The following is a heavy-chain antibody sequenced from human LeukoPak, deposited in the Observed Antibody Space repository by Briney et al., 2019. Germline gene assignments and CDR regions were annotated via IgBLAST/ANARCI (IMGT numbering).Heavy chain of an antibody. CDR3: ARGGYYDSSGYLDY. J-gene: IGHJ4*02. Sequence: ASVKVSCKASGYTFTSYGINWVRQAPGQGLEWMGWISAYNGNTNYAQKLQGRVTMATDTSTSTAYMELRSLRSDDTAVYYCARGGYYDSSGYLDYWGQGTLVTVSS. CDR1: GYTFTSYG. D-gene: IGHD3-22*01. CDR2: ISAYNGNT. V-gene: IGHV1-18*01.